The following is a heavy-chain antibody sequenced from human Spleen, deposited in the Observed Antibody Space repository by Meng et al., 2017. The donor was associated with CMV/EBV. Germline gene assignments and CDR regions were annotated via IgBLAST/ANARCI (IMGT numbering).Heavy chain of an antibody. CDR3: ARTGDSGSYSY. Sequence: CTGSGGAISSGGNYWSWIRQHPGKGLEWIGYIYYSGTTYYNPSLKSRVTISVDTSKNQFSLKLSSVTAADTAVYYCARTGDSGSYSYWGQGTLVTVSS. CDR2: IYYSGTT. J-gene: IGHJ4*02. D-gene: IGHD1-26*01. CDR1: GGAISSGGNY. V-gene: IGHV4-31*03.